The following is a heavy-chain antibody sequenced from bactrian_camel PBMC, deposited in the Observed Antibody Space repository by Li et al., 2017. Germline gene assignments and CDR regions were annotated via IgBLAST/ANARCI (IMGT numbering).Heavy chain of an antibody. Sequence: HVQLVESGGGSVQAGGSLRLSCVAIGYSYSNYCMGWVCQAAGKEREGVATIDSIGVTTYADSVKGRFTISQDNAKNTLYLQMNSLKPEDTAMYYCAADRGGTWYRPCQLRSPAFSVWGQGTQVTVS. V-gene: IGHV3S26*01. CDR2: IDSIGVT. J-gene: IGHJ4*01. CDR3: AADRGGTWYRPCQLRSPAFSV. CDR1: GYSYSNYC. D-gene: IGHD6*01.